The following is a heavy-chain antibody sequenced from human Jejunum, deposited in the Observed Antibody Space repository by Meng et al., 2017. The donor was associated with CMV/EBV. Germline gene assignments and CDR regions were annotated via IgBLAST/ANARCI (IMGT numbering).Heavy chain of an antibody. CDR1: RYAFTTYD. V-gene: IGHV1-46*01. CDR2: INPSGGLT. CDR3: ARGQSTLWWYNIDY. D-gene: IGHD4-23*01. J-gene: IGHJ4*02. Sequence: RYAFTTYDMPWVRQAPGQGLGWMGVINPSGGLTDYTKRFQGRVTVTRDTSTSTVYMDLSSLRSEDTAVYYCARGQSTLWWYNIDYWGQGTLVTVSS.